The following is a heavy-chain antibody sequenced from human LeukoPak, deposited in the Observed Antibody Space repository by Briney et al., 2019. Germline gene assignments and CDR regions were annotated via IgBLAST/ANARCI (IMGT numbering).Heavy chain of an antibody. D-gene: IGHD5-18*01. CDR1: GYTFTGYY. V-gene: IGHV1-2*06. CDR3: ARDRMLYSYGAYYYYYYGMDV. Sequence: GASVKVSCKASGYTFTGYYMHWVRQAPGQGLEWMGRINPNSGGTNYAQKFQGRVTMTRDTSISTAYMELSRLRSDDTAVYYCARDRMLYSYGAYYYYYYGMDVWGQGTTVTVSS. CDR2: INPNSGGT. J-gene: IGHJ6*02.